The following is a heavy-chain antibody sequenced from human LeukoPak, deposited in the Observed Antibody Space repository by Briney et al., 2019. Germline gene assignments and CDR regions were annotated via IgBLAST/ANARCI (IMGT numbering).Heavy chain of an antibody. V-gene: IGHV1-46*03. CDR1: GYTFTSYY. CDR3: TRARGYSSGFDP. J-gene: IGHJ5*02. D-gene: IGHD5-18*01. CDR2: INPSGGST. Sequence: ASVKVSCKASGYTFTSYYIHWVRQAPGQGLEWMGIINPSGGSTNYAQKFRGRVTMTRDKSTSTVYMELSSLRSEDTAVYYCTRARGYSSGFDPWGQGTLVTVSS.